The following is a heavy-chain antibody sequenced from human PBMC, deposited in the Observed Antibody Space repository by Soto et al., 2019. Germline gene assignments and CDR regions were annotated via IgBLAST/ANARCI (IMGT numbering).Heavy chain of an antibody. CDR3: AKDGGYDYYYYYGMDV. Sequence: GGSLRLSCAASGFTFSSYGMHWVRQAPGKGLEWVAVISYDGSNKYYADSVKGRFTISRDNSKNTLYLQMNSLRAEDTAVYYCAKDGGYDYYYYYGMDVWGQGTTVTVS. J-gene: IGHJ6*02. CDR2: ISYDGSNK. D-gene: IGHD5-12*01. CDR1: GFTFSSYG. V-gene: IGHV3-30*18.